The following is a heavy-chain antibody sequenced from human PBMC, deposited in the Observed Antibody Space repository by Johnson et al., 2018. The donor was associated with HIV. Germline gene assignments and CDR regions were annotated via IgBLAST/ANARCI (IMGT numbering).Heavy chain of an antibody. Sequence: QVQLVESGGGVVQPGRSLRLSCAASGFTFSNYAMHWVRQAPGKGLEWVAVVSYDGSNEYSGDSVKGRFTISRDNSKNTLYLQMNSLRAEDTAVYYCARDVLGAFDIWGQGTMVTVSS. V-gene: IGHV3-30*04. CDR3: ARDVLGAFDI. CDR1: GFTFSNYA. CDR2: VSYDGSNE. D-gene: IGHD2-8*01. J-gene: IGHJ3*02.